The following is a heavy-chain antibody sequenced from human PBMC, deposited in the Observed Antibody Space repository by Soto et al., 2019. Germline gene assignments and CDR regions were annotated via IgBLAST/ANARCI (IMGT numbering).Heavy chain of an antibody. CDR1: GFTFSSYA. V-gene: IGHV3-30-3*01. CDR3: ARDSGYHWYFDL. D-gene: IGHD5-12*01. CDR2: ISYDGSNK. J-gene: IGHJ2*01. Sequence: GGSLRLSCAASGFTFSSYAMHWVRQAPGKGLEWVAVISYDGSNKYYADSVKGRFTISRDNSKNTLYLQMNSLRAEDTAVYYCARDSGYHWYFDLWGRGTLVTV.